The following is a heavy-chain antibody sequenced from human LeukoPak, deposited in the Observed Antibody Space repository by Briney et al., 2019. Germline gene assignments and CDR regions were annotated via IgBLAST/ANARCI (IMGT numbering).Heavy chain of an antibody. CDR2: VYHSGST. Sequence: SETLSLTCTVSGDSISSNTFYWGWIRQPPGKGLEWIGSVYHSGSTYYNPSLKSRVTISVDTSKKQFSLNLSSMTAADTAVYYCARDKGPYWYFDLWGRGTLVTVSS. CDR1: GDSISSNTFY. CDR3: ARDKGPYWYFDL. J-gene: IGHJ2*01. V-gene: IGHV4-39*07.